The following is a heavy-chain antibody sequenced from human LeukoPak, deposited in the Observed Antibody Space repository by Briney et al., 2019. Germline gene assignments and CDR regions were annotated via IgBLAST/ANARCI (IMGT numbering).Heavy chain of an antibody. CDR3: ARDLLYYDSSGKPPGDY. Sequence: ASVKVSCKASGYTFTSYGISWVRQAPGQGLEWMGWISAYNGNTKYTQKLQGRVTMTTDTSTSTACMELRSLRSDGTAVYYCARDLLYYDSSGKPPGDYWGQGTLVTVSS. V-gene: IGHV1-18*01. CDR1: GYTFTSYG. D-gene: IGHD3-22*01. J-gene: IGHJ4*02. CDR2: ISAYNGNT.